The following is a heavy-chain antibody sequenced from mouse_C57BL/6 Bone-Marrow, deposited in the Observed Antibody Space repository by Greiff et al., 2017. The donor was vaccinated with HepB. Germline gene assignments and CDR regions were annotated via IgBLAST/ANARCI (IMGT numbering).Heavy chain of an antibody. CDR2: INPNNGGT. Sequence: VQLQQSGPELVKPGASVKIPCKASGYTFTDYNMDWVKQSHGKSLEWIGDINPNNGGTIYNQKFKGKATLTVDKSSSTAYMELRSLTSEDTAVYYCAKNGVQGGRSYPCFLYFDVWGTGTTVTVSS. D-gene: IGHD1-1*01. CDR1: GYTFTDYN. CDR3: AKNGVQGGRSYPCFLYFDV. V-gene: IGHV1-18*01. J-gene: IGHJ1*03.